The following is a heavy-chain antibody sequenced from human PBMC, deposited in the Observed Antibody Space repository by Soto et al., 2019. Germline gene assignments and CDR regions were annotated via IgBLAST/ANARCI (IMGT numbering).Heavy chain of an antibody. V-gene: IGHV3-33*01. D-gene: IGHD1-26*01. J-gene: IGHJ6*03. Sequence: QVQLVESGGGVVQPGRSLRLSCAASGFTFSSYGMHWVRQAPGKGLEWVAVIWYDGSNKYYADSVKGRFTISRDNSKNTLYRQRNSLRAEDTAVYYCARVGGKSYYYYYYMDVWGKGTTVTVSS. CDR2: IWYDGSNK. CDR1: GFTFSSYG. CDR3: ARVGGKSYYYYYYMDV.